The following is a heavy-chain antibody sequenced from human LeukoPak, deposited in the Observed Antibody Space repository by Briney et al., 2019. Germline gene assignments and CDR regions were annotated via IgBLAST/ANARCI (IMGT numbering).Heavy chain of an antibody. D-gene: IGHD6-13*01. Sequence: SVKVSCKATGGTFTSYAISWVRQAPGQGLEWMGGIIPIFGTANYAQKFQGRVTITTDESTSTAYMELSSLRSEDTAVYYCARDRGQLAEYYFDYWGQGTLVTVSS. J-gene: IGHJ4*02. CDR2: IIPIFGTA. CDR3: ARDRGQLAEYYFDY. CDR1: GGTFTSYA. V-gene: IGHV1-69*05.